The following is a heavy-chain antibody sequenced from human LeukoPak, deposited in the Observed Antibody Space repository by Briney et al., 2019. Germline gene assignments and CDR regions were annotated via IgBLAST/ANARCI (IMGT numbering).Heavy chain of an antibody. Sequence: SETLSLTCTVSDGAIAGYSWSWIRQPPGKGLEWIGYIYYSGDTNYNPSLQSRVTVSVDTSKNQFSLRLTSVTAADTAVYYCARNEYDYVWGSYRYLSLDYWGQGTLVTVSS. CDR3: ARNEYDYVWGSYRYLSLDY. CDR2: IYYSGDT. J-gene: IGHJ4*02. V-gene: IGHV4-59*01. D-gene: IGHD3-16*02. CDR1: DGAIAGYS.